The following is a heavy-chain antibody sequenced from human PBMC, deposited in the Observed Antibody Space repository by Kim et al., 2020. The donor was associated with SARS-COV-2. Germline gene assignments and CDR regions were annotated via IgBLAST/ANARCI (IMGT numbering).Heavy chain of an antibody. CDR1: GFTFSSYA. D-gene: IGHD2-21*02. J-gene: IGHJ6*02. Sequence: GGSLRLSCAASGFTFSSYAMSWVRQAPGKGLEWVSAISGSGGSTYYADSVKGRFTISRDNSKNTLYLQMNSLRAEDTAVYYCAKVGGEVTAILPYYYYGMDVWGQGTTVTVSS. CDR3: AKVGGEVTAILPYYYYGMDV. V-gene: IGHV3-23*01. CDR2: ISGSGGST.